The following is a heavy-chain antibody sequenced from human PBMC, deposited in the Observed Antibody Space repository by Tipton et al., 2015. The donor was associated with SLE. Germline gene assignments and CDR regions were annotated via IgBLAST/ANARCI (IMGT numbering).Heavy chain of an antibody. D-gene: IGHD6-13*01. CDR2: IYYSGST. CDR1: GGSISIYC. CDR3: ARRAIAAADYFDY. Sequence: TLSLTCSVSGGSISIYCWSWIRQPPGKGLAWIGYIYYSGSTNYNPSLKSRVTISVDTSKNQFSLKLSSVTAADTAVYYCARRAIAAADYFDYWGQGTLVTVSS. V-gene: IGHV4-59*08. J-gene: IGHJ4*02.